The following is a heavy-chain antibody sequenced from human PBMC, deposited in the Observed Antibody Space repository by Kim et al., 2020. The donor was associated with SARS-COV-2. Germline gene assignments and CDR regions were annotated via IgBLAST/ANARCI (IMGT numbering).Heavy chain of an antibody. D-gene: IGHD4-17*01. CDR1: GYTFTKYG. Sequence: ASVKVSCKASGYTFTKYGISWVRQAPGQGPEWMGWISTYNGNTNYAQKLQGRVTMTSDTSTTTAYMELRSLRSDDTAVYYCARVTYGDYRGPFDYWGQGTLVTVS. J-gene: IGHJ4*02. CDR3: ARVTYGDYRGPFDY. CDR2: ISTYNGNT. V-gene: IGHV1-18*01.